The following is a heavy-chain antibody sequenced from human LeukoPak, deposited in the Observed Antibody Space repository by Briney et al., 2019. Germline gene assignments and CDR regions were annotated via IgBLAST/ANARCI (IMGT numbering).Heavy chain of an antibody. CDR1: GGSISSGGYY. CDR3: ARGLGRVVVTAIHAFDI. CDR2: IYYSGST. Sequence: SQTLSLTCTVSGGSISSGGYYWSWIRQHPGKGLEWIGYIYYSGSTYYNPSLKSRVTISVDTSKNQFSLKLSSVTAADTAVYYCARGLGRVVVTAIHAFDIWGQGTMVTVSS. J-gene: IGHJ3*02. D-gene: IGHD2-21*02. V-gene: IGHV4-31*03.